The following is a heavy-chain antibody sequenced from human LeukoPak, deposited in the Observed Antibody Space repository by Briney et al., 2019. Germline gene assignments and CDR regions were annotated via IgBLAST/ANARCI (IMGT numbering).Heavy chain of an antibody. CDR3: ARNLKAPMVRGVIIWEGNNNWFDP. CDR1: GYTFTSYD. J-gene: IGHJ5*02. Sequence: ASVKVSCKASGYTFTSYDINWVRQATGQGLEWMGWMNPNSGNTGYAQKFQGRVTITRNTSISTAYMELSSLRSEDTAVYYCARNLKAPMVRGVIIWEGNNNWFDPWGQGTLVTVSS. D-gene: IGHD3-10*01. V-gene: IGHV1-8*01. CDR2: MNPNSGNT.